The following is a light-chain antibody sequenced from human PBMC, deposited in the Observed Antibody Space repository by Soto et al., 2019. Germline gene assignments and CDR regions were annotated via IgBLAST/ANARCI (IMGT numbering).Light chain of an antibody. Sequence: QSVLTQPPSVSAAPGQEVTISCSGSTSNIENSFVSWYQQLPGAAPKLLIYENDKRPSGIPDRFSGSKSGTSATLDFTGLQTGDEADYYCATWDNSLSVWVFGGGTKLTVL. CDR1: TSNIENSF. CDR2: END. J-gene: IGLJ3*02. CDR3: ATWDNSLSVWV. V-gene: IGLV1-51*01.